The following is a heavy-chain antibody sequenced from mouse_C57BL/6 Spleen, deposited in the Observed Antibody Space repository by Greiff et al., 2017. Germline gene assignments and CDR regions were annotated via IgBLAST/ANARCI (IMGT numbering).Heavy chain of an antibody. CDR3: AREGVYDGDSYDAMDY. CDR2: ISDGGSYT. J-gene: IGHJ4*01. V-gene: IGHV5-4*01. Sequence: EVKLVESGGGLVKPGGSLKLSCAASGFTFSSYAMSWVRQTPEKRLEWVATISDGGSYTYYPDNVKGRFTISRDNAKNNLYLQMRHLKSEDTAMDYCAREGVYDGDSYDAMDYWGQGTSVTVSS. CDR1: GFTFSSYA. D-gene: IGHD2-3*01.